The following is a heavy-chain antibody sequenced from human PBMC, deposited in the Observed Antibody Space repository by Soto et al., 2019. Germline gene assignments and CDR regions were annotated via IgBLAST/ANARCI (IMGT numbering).Heavy chain of an antibody. V-gene: IGHV1-2*06. CDR3: ASRYCSSTSCHYGMDV. CDR1: GGAFSGHA. J-gene: IGHJ6*02. CDR2: INAFFKGT. D-gene: IGHD2-2*01. Sequence: ASVKVSCKASGGAFSGHAISWLRQAPGQGLEWMGQINAFFKGTKYAQKFQGRVTMTRDTSISTAYMELSRLRSDDTAVYYCASRYCSSTSCHYGMDVWGQGTTVTVSS.